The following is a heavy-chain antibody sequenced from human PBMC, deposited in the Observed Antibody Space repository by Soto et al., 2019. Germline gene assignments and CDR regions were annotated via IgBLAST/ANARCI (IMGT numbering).Heavy chain of an antibody. CDR2: ISSNGGST. J-gene: IGHJ3*02. CDR3: ARVYGDYHDAFDI. CDR1: GFTFSSYA. V-gene: IGHV3-64*01. D-gene: IGHD4-17*01. Sequence: SGGSLRLSCAAPGFTFSSYAMHWVRQAPGKGLEYVSAISSNGGSTYYANSVKGKFTISRDNSKNTLYLQMGSLRAEDMAVYYCARVYGDYHDAFDIWGQGTMVTVSS.